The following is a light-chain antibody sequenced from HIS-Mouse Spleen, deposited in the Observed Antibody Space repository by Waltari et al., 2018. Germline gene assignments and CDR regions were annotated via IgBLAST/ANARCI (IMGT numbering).Light chain of an antibody. J-gene: IGLJ2*01. CDR2: AGS. V-gene: IGLV2-23*01. CDR1: SSDVGSYNL. Sequence: QSALTQPASVSGSPGQSITISCTGTSSDVGSYNLVSWYQQHPGKAPKLMIYAGSKRPSGVAIRFTGSKSGNEASLTISGLQAEDEADDYCCSYAGSSTFVVFGGGTKLTVL. CDR3: CSYAGSSTFVV.